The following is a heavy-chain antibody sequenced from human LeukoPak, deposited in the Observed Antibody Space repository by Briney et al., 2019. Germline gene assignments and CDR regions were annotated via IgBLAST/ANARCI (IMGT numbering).Heavy chain of an antibody. J-gene: IGHJ4*02. V-gene: IGHV3-30-3*01. Sequence: GGSLRLSCAASGFTFSSYAMHWVRQAPGKGLEWVAVISYDGSNKYYADSVKGRFTISRDNSKTTLYPQMNSLRAEDTAVYYCARDPTLYGDYEYYFDYWGQGTLVTVSS. CDR2: ISYDGSNK. CDR3: ARDPTLYGDYEYYFDY. D-gene: IGHD4-17*01. CDR1: GFTFSSYA.